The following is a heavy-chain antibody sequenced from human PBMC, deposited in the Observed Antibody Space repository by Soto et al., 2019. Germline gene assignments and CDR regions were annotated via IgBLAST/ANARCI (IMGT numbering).Heavy chain of an antibody. CDR3: ARGPTYYYDSSGYVDY. J-gene: IGHJ4*02. CDR2: IYHSGST. Sequence: QLQLQESGSGLVKPSQTLSLTCAVSGGSISSGGYSWSWIRQPPGKGLEWIGYIYHSGSTYYNPSLKSRVPISVDRSKNQFSLKLSSVTAADTAVYYCARGPTYYYDSSGYVDYWGQGTLVTVSS. D-gene: IGHD3-22*01. CDR1: GGSISSGGYS. V-gene: IGHV4-30-2*01.